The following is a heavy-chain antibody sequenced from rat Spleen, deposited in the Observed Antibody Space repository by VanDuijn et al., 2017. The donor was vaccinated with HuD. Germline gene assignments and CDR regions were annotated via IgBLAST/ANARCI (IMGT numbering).Heavy chain of an antibody. CDR3: TTGVY. CDR1: GFTFSDYY. Sequence: EVQLVESDGGLVQPGRSLKLSCAASGFTFSDYYMAWVRQAPTKGLEWVAFITDRGDSTYYRDTVKGRFTISRDNAKSTLYLQMDSLRSEDTATYYCTTGVYWGQGVMVTVSS. J-gene: IGHJ2*01. CDR2: ITDRGDST. V-gene: IGHV5-20*01.